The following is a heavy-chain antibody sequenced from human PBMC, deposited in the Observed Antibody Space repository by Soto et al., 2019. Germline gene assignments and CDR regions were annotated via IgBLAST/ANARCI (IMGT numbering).Heavy chain of an antibody. CDR2: ISDRGDTT. CDR3: AKDKPGTTSFDY. J-gene: IGHJ4*02. D-gene: IGHD1-1*01. Sequence: EVQLLESGGGLVQPGGSLRLSCAASGFTISSNAMYWVRQAPGKGLEWVSGISDRGDTTHYADSVKGRFTISRDTSTNTLYLQLNTLRADDTAVYYCAKDKPGTTSFDYWGQGTLVTVSS. CDR1: GFTISSNA. V-gene: IGHV3-23*01.